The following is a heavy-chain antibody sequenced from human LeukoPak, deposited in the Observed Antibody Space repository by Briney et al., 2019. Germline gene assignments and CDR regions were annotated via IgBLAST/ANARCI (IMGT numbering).Heavy chain of an antibody. CDR3: AKATSSSWYAGMCDY. Sequence: GGSLRLSCAASGFTFSSYAMSWVRQAPGKGLEWVSAICRSGGSTYYADSAKGRFTISRDNSKNTLYLQTNSLRAEDTAVYYCAKATSSSWYAGMCDYWGQGTLVTVSS. CDR2: ICRSGGST. CDR1: GFTFSSYA. V-gene: IGHV3-23*01. J-gene: IGHJ4*02. D-gene: IGHD6-13*01.